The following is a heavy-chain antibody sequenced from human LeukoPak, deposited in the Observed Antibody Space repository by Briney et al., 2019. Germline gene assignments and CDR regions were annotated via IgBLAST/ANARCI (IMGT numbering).Heavy chain of an antibody. D-gene: IGHD4/OR15-4a*01. V-gene: IGHV4-59*01. CDR2: IYHSGST. CDR1: GGSISSYY. Sequence: PSETLSLTCTVSGGSISSYYWSWIRQPPGKGLEWIGYIYHSGSTNYNPSLKSRVTISVDTSKNQFSLKLNSVTAADTAVYYCARRAGAYSHPYDYWGQGTLVTVSS. CDR3: ARRAGAYSHPYDY. J-gene: IGHJ4*02.